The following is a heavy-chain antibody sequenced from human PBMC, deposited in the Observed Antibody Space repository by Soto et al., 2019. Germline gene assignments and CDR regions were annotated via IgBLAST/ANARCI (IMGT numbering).Heavy chain of an antibody. CDR2: ISGSGGST. CDR3: AKDQNVLRFLEWFRGFDY. D-gene: IGHD3-3*01. J-gene: IGHJ4*02. CDR1: GFTFSSHA. Sequence: EVQLLESGGGLVQPGGSLRLSCAASGFTFSSHAMSWVRQAPGKGLEWVSAISGSGGSTYYADSVKGRFTISRDNSKNTLYLQMNSLRAEDTAVYYCAKDQNVLRFLEWFRGFDYWGQGTLVTVSS. V-gene: IGHV3-23*01.